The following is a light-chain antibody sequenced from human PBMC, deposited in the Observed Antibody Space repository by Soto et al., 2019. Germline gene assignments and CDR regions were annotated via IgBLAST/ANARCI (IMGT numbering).Light chain of an antibody. CDR3: CSYAGSLI. CDR1: SSDVGSYNL. CDR2: EVN. Sequence: QSALTQPASVSGSPGQSITISCTGTSSDVGSYNLVSWYQLHPGKAPKLMIYEVNKRPSGVSNRFSGSKSGNTASLTISGLQAEDEADYYCCSYAGSLIFGGGTKVTVL. J-gene: IGLJ2*01. V-gene: IGLV2-23*02.